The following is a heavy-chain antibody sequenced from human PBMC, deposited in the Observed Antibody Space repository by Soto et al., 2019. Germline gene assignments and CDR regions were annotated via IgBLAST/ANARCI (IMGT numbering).Heavy chain of an antibody. V-gene: IGHV1-18*01. CDR2: ISAYNGNT. CDR3: ARASGSSYWFDS. D-gene: IGHD1-26*01. CDR1: GYTFTSYG. J-gene: IGHJ5*01. Sequence: QVQLVQSGAEVKKPGASVKVSCKASGYTFTSYGISWVRQAPGQGLEWMGWISAYNGNTNYAQKLQGRVTMNTDTATRTVYMALRGLRSDGTAVYYCARASGSSYWFDSWGQGTLVTVSS.